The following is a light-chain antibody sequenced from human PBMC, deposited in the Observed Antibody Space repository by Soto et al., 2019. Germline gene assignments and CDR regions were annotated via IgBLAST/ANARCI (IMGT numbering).Light chain of an antibody. Sequence: EIVMTQSPATLSVSPGGSATLSCRASQHVSSNLAWYRQKPGQAPTLLIYRASTRATGIPATFSGSGSGTEFTLTSSSRQSEDFAVYYWQQYNKWPHIFGEGT. V-gene: IGKV3-15*01. CDR1: QHVSSN. CDR3: QQYNKWPHI. J-gene: IGKJ2*01. CDR2: RAS.